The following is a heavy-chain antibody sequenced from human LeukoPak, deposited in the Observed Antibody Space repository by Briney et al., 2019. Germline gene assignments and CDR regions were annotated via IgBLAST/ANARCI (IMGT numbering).Heavy chain of an antibody. CDR1: GYTFPSYW. CDR3: ARNSGWYGSFDY. V-gene: IGHV5-51*01. D-gene: IGHD6-19*01. J-gene: IGHJ4*02. CDR2: ISPGDSDT. Sequence: GASLRISCKGSGYTFPSYWIAWVRHMPGKVLEWMGIISPGDSDTRYSPSFQGQVTISADKSISTAYLQWSSLKASDTAMYYCARNSGWYGSFDYWGQGTLVAVSS.